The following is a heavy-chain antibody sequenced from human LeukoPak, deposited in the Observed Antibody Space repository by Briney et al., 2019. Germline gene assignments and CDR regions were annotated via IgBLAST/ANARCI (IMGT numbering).Heavy chain of an antibody. J-gene: IGHJ6*02. V-gene: IGHV3-23*01. Sequence: GGSLRLSCAASGFTFSSYAMSWVRQAPGKGLEWVSAISGSGGSTYYADSVKGRFTIPRDNSKNTLYLQMNSLRAEDTAVYYCAKLEYSSSWVVYNYYYGMDVWGQGTTVTVSS. CDR1: GFTFSSYA. CDR3: AKLEYSSSWVVYNYYYGMDV. D-gene: IGHD6-6*01. CDR2: ISGSGGST.